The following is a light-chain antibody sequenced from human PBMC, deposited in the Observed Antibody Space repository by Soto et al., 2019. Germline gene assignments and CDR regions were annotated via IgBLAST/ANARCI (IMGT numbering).Light chain of an antibody. J-gene: IGKJ5*01. CDR2: AAS. CDR1: QSISRK. Sequence: DIQMTQSPSSLSASVGDRVTITCRASQSISRKLNWYQHKPGKAPKLLIYAASSLQNGVPSRFRGGGSGTEFTLSINSLQPEDFGTYYCQQSFTTASITFGQGTRLEIK. V-gene: IGKV1-39*01. CDR3: QQSFTTASIT.